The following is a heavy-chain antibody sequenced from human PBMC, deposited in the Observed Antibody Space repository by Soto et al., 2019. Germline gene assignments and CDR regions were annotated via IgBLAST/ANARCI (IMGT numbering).Heavy chain of an antibody. CDR3: ARDPEYYYDSSGYRDAFDI. V-gene: IGHV3-30-3*01. CDR1: GFTFSSYA. Sequence: GGSLRLSCAASGFTFSSYAMHWVRPAPGKGLEWVAVISYDGSNKYYADSVKGRFTISRDNSKNTLYLQMNSLRAEDTAVYYCARDPEYYYDSSGYRDAFDIWGQGTMVTVSS. J-gene: IGHJ3*02. CDR2: ISYDGSNK. D-gene: IGHD3-22*01.